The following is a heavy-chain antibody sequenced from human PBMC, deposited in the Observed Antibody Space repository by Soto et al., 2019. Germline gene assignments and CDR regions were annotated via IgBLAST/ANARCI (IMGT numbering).Heavy chain of an antibody. Sequence: EVQLVESGGGLVQPGGSLRLSCAASGFTFSSYDMHWVRQATGKGLERVSAIGTAGDTYYPGSVKGRFTISRENAKNSLYLQMNSLRAGDTAVYYCARAIPRVSLDAFDIWGQGTMVTVSS. J-gene: IGHJ3*02. CDR2: IGTAGDT. CDR1: GFTFSSYD. D-gene: IGHD3-10*01. V-gene: IGHV3-13*01. CDR3: ARAIPRVSLDAFDI.